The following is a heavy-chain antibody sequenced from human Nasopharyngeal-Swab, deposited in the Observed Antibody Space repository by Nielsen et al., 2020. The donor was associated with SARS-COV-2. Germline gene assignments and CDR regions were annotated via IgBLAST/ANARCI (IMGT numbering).Heavy chain of an antibody. Sequence: ASVKVSCKASGYTLTGYYIHWARQAPGQGLEWMGWINPNTGGTDYAQKFQGRVTMTSDTSINTAYMELRRLRSDDTAVYYCARDDYGDYGYFGHWGQGTLVTVSS. CDR2: INPNTGGT. D-gene: IGHD4-17*01. CDR3: ARDDYGDYGYFGH. CDR1: GYTLTGYY. V-gene: IGHV1-2*02. J-gene: IGHJ4*02.